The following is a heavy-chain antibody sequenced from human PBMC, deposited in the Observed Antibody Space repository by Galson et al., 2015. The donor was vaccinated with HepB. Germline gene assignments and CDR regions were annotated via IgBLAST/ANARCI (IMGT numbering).Heavy chain of an antibody. Sequence: SLRLSCAASGFTFSSYGMHWVRQAPGKGLEWVAVIWYDGSNKYYADSVKGRFTISRDNSKNTLYLQMNSLRAEDTAVYYCARGSNERLQQWLVQPLGYYYGMDVWGQGTTVTVSS. CDR3: ARGSNERLQQWLVQPLGYYYGMDV. CDR1: GFTFSSYG. J-gene: IGHJ6*02. D-gene: IGHD6-19*01. V-gene: IGHV3-33*08. CDR2: IWYDGSNK.